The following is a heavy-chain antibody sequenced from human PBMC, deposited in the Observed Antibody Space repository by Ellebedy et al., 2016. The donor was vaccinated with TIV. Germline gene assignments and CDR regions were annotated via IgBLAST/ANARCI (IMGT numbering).Heavy chain of an antibody. CDR2: IDPEDSYT. CDR3: ARGTSSSYGAD. D-gene: IGHD6-6*01. J-gene: IGHJ4*02. V-gene: IGHV5-10-1*01. CDR1: GHSSSHW. Sequence: GGSLRLSCRDSGHSSSHWITWVRQMPGKGLEWMGRIDPEDSYTTYNPSFQGHVTMSADKSISTVYLQWTSLNASDTSMYYCARGTSSSYGADWGQGTLITVSS.